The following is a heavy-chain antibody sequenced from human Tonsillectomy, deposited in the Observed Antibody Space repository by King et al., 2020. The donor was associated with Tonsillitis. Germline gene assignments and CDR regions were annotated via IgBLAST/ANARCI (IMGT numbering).Heavy chain of an antibody. Sequence: QLVQSGAEVKKPGASVKVSCKASGYTFSSYGISWVQQAPGQGLEWMGWISAYSGNTDYAQKFQGRVTMTTDTSTSTAYMKLRSLRSDDTAVYYCARYSSGRDAFDIWGQGTMVTVSS. CDR2: ISAYSGNT. V-gene: IGHV1-18*01. CDR1: GYTFSSYG. D-gene: IGHD6-19*01. J-gene: IGHJ3*02. CDR3: ARYSSGRDAFDI.